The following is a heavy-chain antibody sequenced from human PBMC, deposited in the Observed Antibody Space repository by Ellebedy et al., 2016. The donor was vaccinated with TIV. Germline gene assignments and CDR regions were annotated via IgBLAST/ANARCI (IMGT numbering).Heavy chain of an antibody. V-gene: IGHV3-7*01. Sequence: GESLKISCVASGFTFSNFWMIWVRQAPGKGLEWVANINQDGGATSYMDSVKGRFTISRDNAKNSLYLQMNSLRVEDTAVYYCAGPAATGTKTFDYWGQGTPVTVSS. CDR2: INQDGGAT. CDR3: AGPAATGTKTFDY. CDR1: GFTFSNFW. J-gene: IGHJ4*02. D-gene: IGHD6-13*01.